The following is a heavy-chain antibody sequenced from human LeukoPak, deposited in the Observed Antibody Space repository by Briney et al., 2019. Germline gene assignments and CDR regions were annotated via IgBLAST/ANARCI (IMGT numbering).Heavy chain of an antibody. J-gene: IGHJ4*02. CDR3: ARRGFCSGGTCLTFDL. D-gene: IGHD2-15*01. Sequence: SETLSLTCTVSGGSISSSYWSWIRQPPGKGLEWSWYIYYSGTTNYNPSLKSRLTISVDTSTNQFSLKLSSVTAADTAVYYCARRGFCSGGTCLTFDLWGQGTLVTVSS. CDR1: GGSISSSY. V-gene: IGHV4-59*08. CDR2: IYYSGTT.